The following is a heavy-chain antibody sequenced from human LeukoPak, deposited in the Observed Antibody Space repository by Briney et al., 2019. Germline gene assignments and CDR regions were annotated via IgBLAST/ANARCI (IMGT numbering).Heavy chain of an antibody. V-gene: IGHV3-48*03. D-gene: IGHD3-10*01. J-gene: IGHJ5*02. Sequence: GGPLRLSCAASGFTFSSYEMNWVRQAPGKGLEWVSYISSSGSTIYYADSVKGRFTISRDNAKNSLYLQMNSLRAEDTAVYYCASQGSGSYYTGNAWGQGTLVTVSS. CDR2: ISSSGSTI. CDR3: ASQGSGSYYTGNA. CDR1: GFTFSSYE.